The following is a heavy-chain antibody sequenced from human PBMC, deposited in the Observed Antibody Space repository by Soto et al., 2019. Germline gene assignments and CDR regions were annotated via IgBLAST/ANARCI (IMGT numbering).Heavy chain of an antibody. J-gene: IGHJ5*02. V-gene: IGHV4-31*01. CDR1: GGSISSGGYY. Sequence: SETLSLTCTVSGGSISSGGYYWSWIRQHPGKGLEWIGYIYYSGSTYYNPSLKSLVTISVDTSKNQFSLKLSSVTAADTAVYYCARSYGDPINWFDPWGQGTLVTVSS. CDR3: ARSYGDPINWFDP. D-gene: IGHD4-17*01. CDR2: IYYSGST.